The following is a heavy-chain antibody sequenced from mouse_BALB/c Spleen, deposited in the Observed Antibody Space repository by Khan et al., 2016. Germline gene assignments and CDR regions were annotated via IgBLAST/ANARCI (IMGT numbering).Heavy chain of an antibody. CDR3: ARVWGDY. J-gene: IGHJ4*01. D-gene: IGHD1-1*02. CDR1: GFSLTGYG. V-gene: IGHV2-6-7*01. Sequence: QVQLKQSGPGLVAPSQSLSITCTASGFSLTGYGVNWVRQSPGKGLEWLGMIWGDGSTDYNSDLKSRLSISKDNSKSQVFLKMNSLQTDDTARYYCARVWGDYWGQGTSVTVSS. CDR2: IWGDGST.